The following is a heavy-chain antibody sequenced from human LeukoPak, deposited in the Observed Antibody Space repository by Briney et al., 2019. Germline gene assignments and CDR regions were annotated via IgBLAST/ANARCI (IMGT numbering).Heavy chain of an antibody. CDR1: GVSISSYY. CDR3: ARCTAVAGFDY. J-gene: IGHJ4*02. V-gene: IGHV4-59*01. CDR2: IYYSGST. D-gene: IGHD6-19*01. Sequence: SETLSLTCTVSGVSISSYYWSWIRQPPGKGLEWIGYIYYSGSTNYNPSLKSRVTISVDTSKNQFSLKLSSVTAADTAVYYCARCTAVAGFDYWGQGTLVTVSS.